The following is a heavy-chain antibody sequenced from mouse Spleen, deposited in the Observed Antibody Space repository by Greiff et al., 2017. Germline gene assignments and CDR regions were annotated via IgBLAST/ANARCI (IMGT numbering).Heavy chain of an antibody. V-gene: IGHV1-62-2*01. D-gene: IGHD2-4*01. Sequence: QVHVKQSGAELVKPGASVKLSCKASGYTFTEYTIHWVKQRSGQGLEWIGWFYPGSGSIKYNEKFKDKATLTADKSSSTVYMELSRLTSEDSAVYFCARHERDDYDEDYAMDYWGQGTSVTVSS. J-gene: IGHJ4*01. CDR1: GYTFTEYT. CDR2: FYPGSGSI. CDR3: ARHERDDYDEDYAMDY.